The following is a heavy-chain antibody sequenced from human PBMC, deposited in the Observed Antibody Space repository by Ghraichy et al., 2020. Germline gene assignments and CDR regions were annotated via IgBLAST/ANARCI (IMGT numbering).Heavy chain of an antibody. J-gene: IGHJ2*01. V-gene: IGHV4-59*01. CDR3: ARGPRFVAWYFDL. D-gene: IGHD3-10*01. CDR1: GGSISSYY. Sequence: SETLSLTCTVSGGSISSYYWSWIRQPPGKGLEWIGYIYYSGSTNYNPSLKSRVTISLDTSKNQFSLKLSSVTAADTAVYYCARGPRFVAWYFDLWGRGTLVTVSS. CDR2: IYYSGST.